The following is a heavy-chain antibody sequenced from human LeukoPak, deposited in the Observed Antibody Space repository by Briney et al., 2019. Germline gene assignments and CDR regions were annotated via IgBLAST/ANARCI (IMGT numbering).Heavy chain of an antibody. CDR1: GFTVSSNY. V-gene: IGHV3-66*01. Sequence: GGSLRLSCAASGFTVSSNYMSWVRQAPGKGLEWASVIYSGGSTYYADSVKGRFTISRDNSKNTLYLQMNSLRAEDTAVYYCASALYDSSGYYPDWGQGTLVTVSS. J-gene: IGHJ4*02. CDR3: ASALYDSSGYYPD. D-gene: IGHD3-22*01. CDR2: IYSGGST.